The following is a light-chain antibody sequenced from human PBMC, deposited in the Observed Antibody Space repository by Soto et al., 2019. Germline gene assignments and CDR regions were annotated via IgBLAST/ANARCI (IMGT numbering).Light chain of an antibody. CDR1: QRVSSS. CDR3: QQRSNWPPKIT. V-gene: IGKV3-11*01. CDR2: DAS. Sequence: EIGLTQSPANLSFSPGGRANLSCRASQRVSSSLACYQQKPGQAPRLLIYDASNRATGIPARFSGSGSGTDFTLTISSLEPEDFAVYYCQQRSNWPPKITFGQGTRLEIK. J-gene: IGKJ5*01.